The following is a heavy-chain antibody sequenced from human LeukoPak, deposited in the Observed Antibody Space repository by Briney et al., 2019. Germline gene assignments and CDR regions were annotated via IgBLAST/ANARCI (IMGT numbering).Heavy chain of an antibody. CDR1: GGSFSGYY. J-gene: IGHJ3*02. CDR3: ARHLLRSPCTIQLWFRGFSYAFDI. CDR2: IDHSGST. D-gene: IGHD5-18*01. V-gene: IGHV4-34*01. Sequence: PSETLSLTCAVDGGSFSGYYWSWSRQPPGKGLEWIWEIDHSGSTNYNPSLKRRVTISVDTSKNQFYLKLSSVTAADTAVYYCARHLLRSPCTIQLWFRGFSYAFDIWGQGTMVTVSS.